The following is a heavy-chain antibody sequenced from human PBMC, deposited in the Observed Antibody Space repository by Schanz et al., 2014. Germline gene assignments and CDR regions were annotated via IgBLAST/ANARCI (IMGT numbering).Heavy chain of an antibody. J-gene: IGHJ4*02. Sequence: QVQLVESGGGVVQPGRSLRLSCAASGFTFSSYAMHWVRQAPGKGLEWVAVIWNNGVTKYYADSVRGRFTISRDRFQNTLYLRMSSLRAEDTAVYYCASPSGYSDYGTYFDFWGQGTLVTVSS. CDR1: GFTFSSYA. CDR3: ASPSGYSDYGTYFDF. CDR2: IWNNGVTK. V-gene: IGHV3-33*08. D-gene: IGHD5-12*01.